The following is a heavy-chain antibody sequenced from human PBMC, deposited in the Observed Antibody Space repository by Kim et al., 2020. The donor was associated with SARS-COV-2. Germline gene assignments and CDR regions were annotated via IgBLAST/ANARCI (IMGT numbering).Heavy chain of an antibody. J-gene: IGHJ4*02. V-gene: IGHV4-59*08. CDR3: ARHQLPPVRLGELSSSYYFDY. Sequence: SETLSLTCTVSGGSISSYYWSWIRQPPGKGLEWIGYIYYSGSTNYNPSLKSRVTISVDTSKNQFSLKLSSVTAADTAVYYCARHQLPPVRLGELSSSYYFDYWGQGTLVTVSS. CDR2: IYYSGST. D-gene: IGHD3-16*02. CDR1: GGSISSYY.